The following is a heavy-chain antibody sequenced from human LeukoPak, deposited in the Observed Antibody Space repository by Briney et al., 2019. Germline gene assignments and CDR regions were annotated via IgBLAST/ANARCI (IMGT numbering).Heavy chain of an antibody. V-gene: IGHV1-18*01. CDR1: GYTXTTDG. Sequence: ASVRVSCKASGYTXTTDGISWVRQGPGQGLESMGWISSHNVKTIYAQRLQGRVTMTTDTSTTTAYMELRSLRSDDTAVYYCARDRGRGIATADYYFDYWGQGTLVTVSS. CDR3: ARDRGRGIATADYYFDY. D-gene: IGHD6-13*01. CDR2: ISSHNVKT. J-gene: IGHJ4*02.